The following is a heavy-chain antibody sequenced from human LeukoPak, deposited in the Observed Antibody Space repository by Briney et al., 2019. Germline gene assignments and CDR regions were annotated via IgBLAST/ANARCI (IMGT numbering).Heavy chain of an antibody. CDR3: ARVLWFGVPRNWFDP. CDR2: IIPIFGTA. V-gene: IGHV1-69*05. Sequence: ASVKVSCKASGGTFSSYAISWVRQAPGQGLEWMGRIIPIFGTANYAQKFQGRVTITTDESTSTAYMELRSLRSDDTAVYYCARVLWFGVPRNWFDPWGQGTLVTVSS. CDR1: GGTFSSYA. D-gene: IGHD3-10*01. J-gene: IGHJ5*02.